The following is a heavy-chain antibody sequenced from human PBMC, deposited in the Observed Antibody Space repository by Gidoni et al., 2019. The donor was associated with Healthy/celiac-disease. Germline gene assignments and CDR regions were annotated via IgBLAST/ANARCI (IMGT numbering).Heavy chain of an antibody. D-gene: IGHD5-18*01. J-gene: IGHJ6*02. V-gene: IGHV3-49*03. CDR3: TRDYSYGTSYYYDYGMDV. CDR2: IRSKAYGGTT. CDR1: GFTFGDYA. Sequence: EVQPVESGGGWVQPGRSLRLPCTASGFTFGDYAMIWFRQARGKGLEWVGFIRSKAYGGTTEDAASVKGRFTISRDDAKSIAYLQMNSLKTEDTAVYYCTRDYSYGTSYYYDYGMDVWGQGTTVTVSS.